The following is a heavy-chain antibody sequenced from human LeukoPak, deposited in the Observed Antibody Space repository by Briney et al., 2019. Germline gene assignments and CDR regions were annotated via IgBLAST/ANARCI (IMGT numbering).Heavy chain of an antibody. Sequence: KIGESLKISCKGSGYSFTSYWIGWVRQMPGKGLEWMGINPGDSDTRYSPSFQGQVTISADKSISTAYLQWSSLKASDTAMYYCARPRVVAATTSHAAFDIWGQGTMVTVSS. V-gene: IGHV5-51*01. CDR2: NPGDSDT. CDR1: GYSFTSYW. J-gene: IGHJ3*02. CDR3: ARPRVVAATTSHAAFDI. D-gene: IGHD2-15*01.